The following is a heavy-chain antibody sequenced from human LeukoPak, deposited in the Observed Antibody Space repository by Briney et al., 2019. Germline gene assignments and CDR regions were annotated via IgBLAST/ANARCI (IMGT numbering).Heavy chain of an antibody. CDR1: GFTFSSRDW. J-gene: IGHJ4*02. Sequence: PGGSLRLSCVASGFTFSSRDWMTWVRQAPGKGLGWVANIKQDGSEKNYVDSVKGRFTISRDNAKNSVDLQMNSLRVEDTAVYYCARSPNYKGFFDYWGQGTLVTVSS. V-gene: IGHV3-7*01. CDR2: IKQDGSEK. CDR3: ARSPNYKGFFDY. D-gene: IGHD3-10*01.